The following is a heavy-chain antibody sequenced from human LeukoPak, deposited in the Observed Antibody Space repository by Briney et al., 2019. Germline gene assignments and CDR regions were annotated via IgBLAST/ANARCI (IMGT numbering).Heavy chain of an antibody. J-gene: IGHJ6*03. CDR2: ISGGGGST. CDR1: GFTFSSYA. Sequence: GGSLRLSCAASGFTFSSYAMSWVRQAPGKGLEWVSAISGGGGSTYYADSVKGRFTISRDNSKNTLYLQMNSLRAEDTAVYYCAKSPPHDFWSGYPYYYYYYMDVWGKGTTVTVSS. V-gene: IGHV3-23*01. CDR3: AKSPPHDFWSGYPYYYYYYMDV. D-gene: IGHD3-3*01.